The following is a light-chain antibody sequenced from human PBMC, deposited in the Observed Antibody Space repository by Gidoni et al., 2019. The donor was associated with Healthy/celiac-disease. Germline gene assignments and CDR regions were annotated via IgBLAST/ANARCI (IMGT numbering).Light chain of an antibody. CDR3: YSTDNRGNHRV. Sequence: SYELTQPPSASVSPRQTARITCSGDALPKKYAYWYQQKSGQAPVLVIYEDSKRPSGIPERFSGSSSGTMATLTISGAQVEDEADYYCYSTDNRGNHRVFGGGTKLTVL. V-gene: IGLV3-10*01. CDR2: EDS. CDR1: ALPKKY. J-gene: IGLJ3*02.